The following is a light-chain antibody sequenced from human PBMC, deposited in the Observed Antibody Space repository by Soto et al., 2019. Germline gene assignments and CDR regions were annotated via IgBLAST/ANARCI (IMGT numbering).Light chain of an antibody. CDR2: GAS. J-gene: IGKJ5*01. V-gene: IGKV3D-15*01. CDR3: QQYNNWPLT. Sequence: EIVMTQSPATLSVSLGERATLSCRASQSVSNNYLAWYQQKPGQAPRLLISGASTRATGVPARFSGSGSGTEFTLTITSLQSEDFAVYCCQQYNNWPLTFGPGTRLEIK. CDR1: QSVSNN.